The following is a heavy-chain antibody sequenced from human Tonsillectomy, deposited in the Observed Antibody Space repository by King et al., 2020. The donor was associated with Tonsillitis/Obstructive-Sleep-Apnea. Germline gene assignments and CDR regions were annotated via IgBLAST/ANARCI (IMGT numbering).Heavy chain of an antibody. Sequence: VQLVESGGGLVQPGGSLRLSCAASGFTFSTYARSWVRQAPGKGLEWVAGFSGSGGSTYYADSVKGRFTISRDNSKNTLYLQMNSLRAEDTAVYYCAKEFTSPSAFDIWGQGTMVTVSS. J-gene: IGHJ3*02. CDR1: GFTFSTYA. CDR2: FSGSGGST. V-gene: IGHV3-23*04. CDR3: AKEFTSPSAFDI.